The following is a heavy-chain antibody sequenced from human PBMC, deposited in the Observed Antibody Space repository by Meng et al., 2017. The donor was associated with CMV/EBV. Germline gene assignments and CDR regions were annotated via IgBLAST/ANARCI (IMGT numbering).Heavy chain of an antibody. D-gene: IGHD5-24*01. Sequence: GESLKISCAASGSTFSSYWMSWVRQAPGKGLEWVANIKQDGSEKYYVDSVKGRFTISRGNAKNSLYLQMNSLRAEDTAVYYCARVRRWLQMMDYWGQGTLVTVSS. CDR2: IKQDGSEK. CDR3: ARVRRWLQMMDY. J-gene: IGHJ4*02. V-gene: IGHV3-7*01. CDR1: GSTFSSYW.